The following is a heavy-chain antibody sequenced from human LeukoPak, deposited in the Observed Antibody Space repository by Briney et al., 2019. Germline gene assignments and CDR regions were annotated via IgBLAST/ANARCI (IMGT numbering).Heavy chain of an antibody. D-gene: IGHD5-12*01. CDR2: INAGNGNT. V-gene: IGHV1-3*01. CDR3: ARHNNRRGYSGYDPPTPFDY. J-gene: IGHJ4*02. Sequence: ASVKVSCKASGYTFTSYAMHWVRQAPGQRLEWMGWINAGNGNTKYSQKFQGRVTITRDTSASTAYMELSSLRSEDTAVYYCARHNNRRGYSGYDPPTPFDYWGQGTLDTVSS. CDR1: GYTFTSYA.